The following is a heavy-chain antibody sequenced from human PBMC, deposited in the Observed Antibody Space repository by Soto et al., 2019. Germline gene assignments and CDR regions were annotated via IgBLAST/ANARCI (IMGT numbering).Heavy chain of an antibody. J-gene: IGHJ3*02. CDR3: ARSGYCSSTSCYGWGAFDI. Sequence: XSVKVSCKASRYTFTGYYMHWVRQAPGQGREWMGWINPNSGGTNYAQKFQGWVTMTRDTSISTAYMELSRLRSDDTAVYYCARSGYCSSTSCYGWGAFDIWGQGTMVTVSS. CDR2: INPNSGGT. V-gene: IGHV1-2*04. CDR1: RYTFTGYY. D-gene: IGHD2-2*01.